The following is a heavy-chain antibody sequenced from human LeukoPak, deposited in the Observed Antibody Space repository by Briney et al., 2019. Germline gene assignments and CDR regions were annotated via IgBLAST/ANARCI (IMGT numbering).Heavy chain of an antibody. CDR1: GFTFSSYA. D-gene: IGHD5-24*01. CDR2: ISYDGSNK. J-gene: IGHJ5*02. CDR3: AREAQMATNL. Sequence: PGRFLRLSCAASGFTFSSYAMHWVRQAPGKGLEWVAVISYDGSNKYYADSVKGRFTISRDNSKNTLYLQMNSLRAEDTAVYYCAREAQMATNLWGQGTLVTVSS. V-gene: IGHV3-30*01.